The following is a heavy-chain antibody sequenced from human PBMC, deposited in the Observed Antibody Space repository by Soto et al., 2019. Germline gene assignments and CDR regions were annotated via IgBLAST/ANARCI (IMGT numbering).Heavy chain of an antibody. CDR2: INSDGTSA. CDR1: GFTFSSYW. CDR3: ARAFGTPSHYYYYGMDV. D-gene: IGHD1-1*01. Sequence: GGPLRLSCAASGFTFSSYWMHWVRQAPGKGLVWVSRINSDGTSANYADSVKGRFNISRDNAKNTLYLQMNSLRAEDTAVYYCARAFGTPSHYYYYGMDVWGQGTTVTVSS. J-gene: IGHJ6*02. V-gene: IGHV3-74*01.